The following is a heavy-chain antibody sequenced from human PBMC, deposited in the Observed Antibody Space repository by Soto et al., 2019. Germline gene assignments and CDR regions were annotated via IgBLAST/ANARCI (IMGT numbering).Heavy chain of an antibody. CDR3: ARDQDGAGGTADY. D-gene: IGHD1-26*01. V-gene: IGHV3-74*01. J-gene: IGHJ4*02. CDR2: ITNDGSTT. Sequence: EVQLVESGGGLVQPGGSLRLSCVASGFTLRNYWMHWFRQAPGKGLVWVSRITNDGSTTYYADSVKGRFTISRDNAKNTLYLQVNSLRVEDTAVYYCARDQDGAGGTADYWGQGTLVTGS. CDR1: GFTLRNYW.